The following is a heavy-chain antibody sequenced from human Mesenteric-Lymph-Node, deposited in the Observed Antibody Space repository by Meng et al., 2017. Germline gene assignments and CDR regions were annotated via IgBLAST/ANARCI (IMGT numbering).Heavy chain of an antibody. CDR1: GFTFSSYG. J-gene: IGHJ4*02. V-gene: IGHV3-33*01. CDR3: TRASAEYMFDF. CDR2: IWYDGSNK. D-gene: IGHD2/OR15-2a*01. Sequence: GESLKISCAASGFTFSSYGMHWVRQASGKGLEWVAVIWYDGSNKYYADSVKGRFTISRDNAKNSLYLQMDSLRAEDTAVYYCTRASAEYMFDFWGQGTMVTVSS.